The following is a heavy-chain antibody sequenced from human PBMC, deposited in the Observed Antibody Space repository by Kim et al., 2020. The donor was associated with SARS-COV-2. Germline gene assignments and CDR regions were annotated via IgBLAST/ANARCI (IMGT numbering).Heavy chain of an antibody. V-gene: IGHV1-18*01. CDR2: ISAYNGNT. D-gene: IGHD3-10*01. Sequence: ASVKVSCKASGYTFTSYGISWVRQAPGQGLEWMGWISAYNGNTNYAQKLQGRVTMTTDTSTSTAYMELRSLRSDDTAVYYCARDLPRIWFGELIGNNWFDPWGQGTLVTVSS. J-gene: IGHJ5*02. CDR1: GYTFTSYG. CDR3: ARDLPRIWFGELIGNNWFDP.